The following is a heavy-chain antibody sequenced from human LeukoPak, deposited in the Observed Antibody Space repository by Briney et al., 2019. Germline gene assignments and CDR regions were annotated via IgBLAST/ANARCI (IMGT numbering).Heavy chain of an antibody. CDR3: AREGTYYYDSSGYPPDAFDI. Sequence: GSLRLSCAASGFTFSSYEMNWVRQAPGKGLEWVSSISTSRSYIYYADSVKGRFTISRDNAKNSLYLQMNSLRAEDTAVYYCAREGTYYYDSSGYPPDAFDIWGQGTMVTVSS. V-gene: IGHV3-21*01. D-gene: IGHD3-22*01. J-gene: IGHJ3*02. CDR2: ISTSRSYI. CDR1: GFTFSSYE.